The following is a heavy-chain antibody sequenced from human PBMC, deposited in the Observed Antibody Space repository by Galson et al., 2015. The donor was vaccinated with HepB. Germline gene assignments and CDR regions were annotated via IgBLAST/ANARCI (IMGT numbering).Heavy chain of an antibody. J-gene: IGHJ6*03. CDR2: ILYDGETK. CDR1: GFSFSSYA. Sequence: SLRLSCAASGFSFSSYAMHWVRQPPGTGLDWVAHILYDGETKYYGDSVRGRFTISRDNSMLYLQMNSLRSEDTAVYFCAKDDSRTYMDVWGRGTTVIVSS. CDR3: AKDDSRTYMDV. V-gene: IGHV3-30*18.